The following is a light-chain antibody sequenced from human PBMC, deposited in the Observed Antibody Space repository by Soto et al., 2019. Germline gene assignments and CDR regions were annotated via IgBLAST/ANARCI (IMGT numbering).Light chain of an antibody. CDR3: QQYDGSPPT. CDR2: GAS. CDR1: QSLSINS. J-gene: IGKJ3*01. V-gene: IGKV3-20*01. Sequence: EIVLTQSPGTLSLSPGERATLSCRASQSLSINSLAWYQQKPGQSPRLLVYGASTRDTGIPDRFRGSGSGTDFALTISSLEPEDFAMYYCQQYDGSPPTFGPGTKVDIK.